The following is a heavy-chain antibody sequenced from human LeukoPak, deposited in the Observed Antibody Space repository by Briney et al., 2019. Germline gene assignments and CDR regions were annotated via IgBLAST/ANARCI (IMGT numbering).Heavy chain of an antibody. Sequence: SETLSLTCTVSGGSISSGGYYWSWIRQHPGKGLEWIGYTHYSGNAYYNPSLKSRVTLSVDTDKSQFSLKLSSVTAADTAVYYCARAILTPSGFVWHFDLWGRGTLVTVSS. CDR2: THYSGNA. CDR1: GGSISSGGYY. D-gene: IGHD3-3*01. J-gene: IGHJ2*01. CDR3: ARAILTPSGFVWHFDL. V-gene: IGHV4-31*03.